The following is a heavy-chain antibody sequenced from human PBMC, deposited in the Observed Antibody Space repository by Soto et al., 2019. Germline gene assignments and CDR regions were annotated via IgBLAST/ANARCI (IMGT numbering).Heavy chain of an antibody. D-gene: IGHD6-13*01. Sequence: EMQLVETGGGWIQPGGSLRLSCAASGFTVSSDHMSWVRQAPGKGLEWISVMYYGGTTYYADSVQGRFTISRASSTNTLYLQMTDLRADDTAVSYCAREAAGFDLWGQGTMVTVSS. V-gene: IGHV3-53*02. J-gene: IGHJ3*01. CDR3: AREAAGFDL. CDR1: GFTVSSDH. CDR2: MYYGGTT.